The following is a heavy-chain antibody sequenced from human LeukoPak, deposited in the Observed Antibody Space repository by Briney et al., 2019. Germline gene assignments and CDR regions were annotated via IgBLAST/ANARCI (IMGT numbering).Heavy chain of an antibody. CDR2: ISYDGSNK. CDR3: ARDKYYGSGSYQYYGMDV. CDR1: GFTFSSYA. D-gene: IGHD3-10*01. Sequence: GGSLRLSCAASGFTFSSYAMHWVRQAPGKGLEWMAVISYDGSNKYYADSVKGRFTISRDNSKNTLYLQMNSLRAEDTAVYYCARDKYYGSGSYQYYGMDVWGQGTTVTVSS. J-gene: IGHJ6*02. V-gene: IGHV3-30-3*01.